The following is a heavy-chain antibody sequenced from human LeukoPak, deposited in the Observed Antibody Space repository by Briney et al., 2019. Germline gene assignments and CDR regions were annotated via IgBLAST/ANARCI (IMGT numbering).Heavy chain of an antibody. V-gene: IGHV1-2*02. CDR3: ARYCYDSSGYYSVLFDY. Sequence: GASVKVSCKASGYTFTGYYMHWVRQAPGQGLEWMGWINPNSGGTNYAQKFQGRVTMTRDTSISTAYMELSRLRSDDTAVYYCARYCYDSSGYYSVLFDYWGQGTLVTVSS. J-gene: IGHJ4*02. D-gene: IGHD3-22*01. CDR2: INPNSGGT. CDR1: GYTFTGYY.